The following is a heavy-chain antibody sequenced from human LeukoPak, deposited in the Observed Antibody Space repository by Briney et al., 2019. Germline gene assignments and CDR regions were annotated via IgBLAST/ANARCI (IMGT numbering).Heavy chain of an antibody. J-gene: IGHJ4*02. V-gene: IGHV3-11*01. CDR2: ISSSGGTI. Sequence: GRSLRLSCAASGFTFSGYHMSWIRQAPGKGLEWISYISSSGGTISYADSVKGRFTISRDNAKNSLYLQMNSLRAEDTAVYYCARGPVSSSGIFGYWGQGTLVTVSS. CDR1: GFTFSGYH. D-gene: IGHD6-19*01. CDR3: ARGPVSSSGIFGY.